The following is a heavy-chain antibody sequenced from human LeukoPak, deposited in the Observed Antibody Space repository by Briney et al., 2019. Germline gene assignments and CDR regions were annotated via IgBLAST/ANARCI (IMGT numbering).Heavy chain of an antibody. Sequence: PGGSLRLSCAASGFTFSSYAMSWVRQAPGKGLEWVSAISGSGGSTYYADSVKGRFTISRDNSKNTLYLRMNSLRAGDTAVYYCAKAKTGSLDYWGQGTLVTVSS. CDR1: GFTFSSYA. CDR2: ISGSGGST. V-gene: IGHV3-23*01. CDR3: AKAKTGSLDY. D-gene: IGHD3-9*01. J-gene: IGHJ4*02.